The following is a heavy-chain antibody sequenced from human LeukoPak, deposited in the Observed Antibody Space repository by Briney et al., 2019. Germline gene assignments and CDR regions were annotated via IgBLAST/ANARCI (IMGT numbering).Heavy chain of an antibody. CDR2: ISFDGDEK. D-gene: IGHD2-2*01. CDR3: ARVHLEYCRMNSCYVFDS. CDR1: GFNVSSTS. Sequence: PGRSLRLSRGASGFNVSSTSMHGPRQAPGKGLEWVAVISFDGDEKRYADSVKGRFTISRDTPTNTVSLEVNSLTSKDTAVYYCARVHLEYCRMNSCYVFDSWGQGTLVIVSS. V-gene: IGHV3-30*04. J-gene: IGHJ4*02.